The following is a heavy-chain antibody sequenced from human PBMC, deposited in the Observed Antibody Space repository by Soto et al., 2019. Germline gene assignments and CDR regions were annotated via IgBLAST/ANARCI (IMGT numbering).Heavy chain of an antibody. V-gene: IGHV4-59*01. Sequence: SETLSLTCTVSGGSTSSYYWSWIRQPPGKGLEWIGYIYYSGSTNYNPSLKSRVTISVDTSKNQFSLKLSSVTAADTAVYYCARERSPTAVVAAQSHWFDPWGQGTLVTVSS. J-gene: IGHJ5*02. D-gene: IGHD2-15*01. CDR3: ARERSPTAVVAAQSHWFDP. CDR2: IYYSGST. CDR1: GGSTSSYY.